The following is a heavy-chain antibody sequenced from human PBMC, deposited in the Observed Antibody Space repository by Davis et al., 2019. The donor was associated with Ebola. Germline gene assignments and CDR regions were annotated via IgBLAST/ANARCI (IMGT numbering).Heavy chain of an antibody. Sequence: SETLSLTCTVSGGSISSGGYYWSWIRQHPGKGLEWIGYIYYSGSTYYNPSLKSRVTISVDTSKNQFSLKLSSVTAADPAVYYWARGVGSGYQPPWFDPRGQGNLVNVSS. CDR2: IYYSGST. J-gene: IGHJ5*02. CDR1: GGSISSGGYY. V-gene: IGHV4-31*03. D-gene: IGHD3-3*01. CDR3: ARGVGSGYQPPWFDP.